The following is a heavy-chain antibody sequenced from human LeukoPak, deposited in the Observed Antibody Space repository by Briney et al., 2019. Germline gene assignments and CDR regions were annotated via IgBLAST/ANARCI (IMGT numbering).Heavy chain of an antibody. CDR2: IIGGAGST. CDR3: AKDLTSHYYDSSGPDY. V-gene: IGHV3-23*01. D-gene: IGHD3-22*01. CDR1: GFSFSSHG. J-gene: IGHJ4*02. Sequence: GGTLRLSCAASGFSFSSHGMSWVRPAPGKGLEWVSVIIGGAGSTYYADSVKGRFTISGDNSKNTLYLQMNSLRAEDTAVYYCAKDLTSHYYDSSGPDYWGQGTLVTVSS.